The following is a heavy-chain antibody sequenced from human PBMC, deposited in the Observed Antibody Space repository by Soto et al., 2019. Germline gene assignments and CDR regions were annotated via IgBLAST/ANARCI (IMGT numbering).Heavy chain of an antibody. V-gene: IGHV4-4*02. J-gene: IGHJ5*01. Sequence: QVQLQESGPGLVKPSGTLSLTCTVSGESISSNYWWTWVRQPPGKGLEWIAELYHSGSTNYNPSLKGRVTLSVDKSKNQFSLRLSSVTAADTAVYYCARVSYSIDYVSSSTWFDPWGQGTVVNVFS. D-gene: IGHD6-25*01. CDR3: ARVSYSIDYVSSSTWFDP. CDR2: LYHSGST. CDR1: GESISSNYW.